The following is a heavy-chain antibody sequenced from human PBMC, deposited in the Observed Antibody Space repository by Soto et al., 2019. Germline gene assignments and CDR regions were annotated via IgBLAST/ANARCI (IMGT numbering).Heavy chain of an antibody. CDR1: GYSFSSYW. CDR2: IYPGDSDT. V-gene: IGHV5-51*01. CDR3: ARHPDPYYGMDV. J-gene: IGHJ6*02. Sequence: GESLKISCKTSGYSFSSYWIGWGRQMPGKGLEWMGIIYPGDSDTRYSPSFQGQVTISADKSISIVYLQWSSLKASDTAMYYCARHPDPYYGMDVWGQGTTVTVSS.